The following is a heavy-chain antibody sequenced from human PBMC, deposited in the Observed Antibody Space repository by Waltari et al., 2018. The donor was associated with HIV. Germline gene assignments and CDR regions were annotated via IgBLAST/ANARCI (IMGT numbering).Heavy chain of an antibody. CDR2: ISWSSGQV. CDR1: GFTFDDYG. V-gene: IGHV3-9*01. J-gene: IGHJ5*02. D-gene: IGHD3-10*01. Sequence: EVQLVESGGGLVQPGRSLRLSCEASGFTFDDYGMHWVRQAPGKGLECVSSISWSSGQVRYADSVRGRFTISRDNAKNSLYLQMNSLRPEDTAFYYCARGPLYNWFDPWGQGTLVTVSS. CDR3: ARGPLYNWFDP.